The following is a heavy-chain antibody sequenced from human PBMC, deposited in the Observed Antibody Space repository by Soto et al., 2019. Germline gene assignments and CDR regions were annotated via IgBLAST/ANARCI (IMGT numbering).Heavy chain of an antibody. D-gene: IGHD1-26*01. CDR2: IYYSGST. V-gene: IGHV4-31*03. J-gene: IGHJ4*02. CDR3: ARDRRYSGSLFDY. CDR1: GGSISSGGYY. Sequence: QVQLQESGPGLVKPSQTLSLTCTVSGGSISSGGYYWSWIRQHPGKGLEWIGYIYYSGSTYYNPSLKSRVTISVDTSKNQFSLKLRSVTASDTAVYYCARDRRYSGSLFDYWGQGTLVTVSS.